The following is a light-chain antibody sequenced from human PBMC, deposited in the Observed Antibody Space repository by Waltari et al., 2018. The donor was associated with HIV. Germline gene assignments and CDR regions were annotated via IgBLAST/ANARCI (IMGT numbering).Light chain of an antibody. CDR2: GAS. Sequence: EVVMTQSPATLSVAPGERATLSCRASQSVSRYLAWYQQKPGQAPRLLIYGASTRATGIPSRFVGSGSGTDFTLTISSLQSEDFAVYFCQQYNKWSRGTFGGGTKVEVK. CDR3: QQYNKWSRGT. V-gene: IGKV3-15*01. J-gene: IGKJ4*01. CDR1: QSVSRY.